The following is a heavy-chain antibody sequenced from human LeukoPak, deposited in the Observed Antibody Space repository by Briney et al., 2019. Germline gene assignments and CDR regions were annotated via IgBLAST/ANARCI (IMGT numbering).Heavy chain of an antibody. J-gene: IGHJ4*02. D-gene: IGHD3-16*01. CDR1: GFTFTSHW. Sequence: GGSLRLSCVASGFTFTSHWMTWVRQAPGKGLEWVANIKEEGSEKYYVDSVKGRFTISRDNAKNSLYLQMNSLRVEDTAVYYCAGALRPLDYWGQGTLVTVSS. CDR3: AGALRPLDY. CDR2: IKEEGSEK. V-gene: IGHV3-7*03.